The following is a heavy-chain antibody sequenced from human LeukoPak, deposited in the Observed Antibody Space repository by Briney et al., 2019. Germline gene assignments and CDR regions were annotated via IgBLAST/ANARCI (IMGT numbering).Heavy chain of an antibody. J-gene: IGHJ4*02. CDR3: ARGVTGIDY. Sequence: PGRSLRLSCAASGFTFSSYGMHWVRQAPGKGLEWVAVISYDGSNKYYADSVKGRFTTSRDNAKNTLYLQMNSLRVEDTAVYYCARGVTGIDYWGQGALVTVSS. D-gene: IGHD3-10*01. CDR2: ISYDGSNK. V-gene: IGHV3-30*03. CDR1: GFTFSSYG.